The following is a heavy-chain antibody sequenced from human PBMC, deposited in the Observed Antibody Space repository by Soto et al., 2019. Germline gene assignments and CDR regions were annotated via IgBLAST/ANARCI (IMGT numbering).Heavy chain of an antibody. V-gene: IGHV3-30*18. J-gene: IGHJ5*02. Sequence: VQLVESGGGLVQPGGSLRLSCAASGFTFSSYEMNWVRQAPGKGLEWVAVISYDGSNKYYADSVKGRFTISRDNSKNTLYLQMNSLRAEDTAVYYCAKDNRNSSSSWFDPWGQGTLVTVSS. D-gene: IGHD6-6*01. CDR2: ISYDGSNK. CDR3: AKDNRNSSSSWFDP. CDR1: GFTFSSYE.